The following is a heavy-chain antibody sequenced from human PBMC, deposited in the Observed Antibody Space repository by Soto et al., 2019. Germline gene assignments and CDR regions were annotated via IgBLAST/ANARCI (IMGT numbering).Heavy chain of an antibody. CDR1: GFTFSSYS. J-gene: IGHJ6*02. V-gene: IGHV3-21*01. Sequence: PGGSLRLSCAASGFTFSSYSMNWVRQAPGKGLEWVSSISSGSSYIYYADSVKGRFTISRDNAKNSLYLQMNSLRAEDTAVYYCARLGKADYYDFWSGYQWGYYGMDVWGQGTTVTVSS. D-gene: IGHD3-3*01. CDR3: ARLGKADYYDFWSGYQWGYYGMDV. CDR2: ISSGSSYI.